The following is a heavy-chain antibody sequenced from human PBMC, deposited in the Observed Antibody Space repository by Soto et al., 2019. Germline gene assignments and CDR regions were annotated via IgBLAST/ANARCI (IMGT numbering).Heavy chain of an antibody. CDR3: ARVNVVVVTATREFCFDC. CDR2: INPNTGGK. CDR1: GYTVTGYY. D-gene: IGHD2-15*01. V-gene: IGHV1-2*02. J-gene: IGHJ4*02. Sequence: SVKVSVKATGYTVTGYYMDWVRQAPGQGLEWMGWINPNTGGKNYAQKFQGRVTMTRDTSISTASMELSRLRSDDTAVYYCARVNVVVVTATREFCFDCWGKGTLVTVSS.